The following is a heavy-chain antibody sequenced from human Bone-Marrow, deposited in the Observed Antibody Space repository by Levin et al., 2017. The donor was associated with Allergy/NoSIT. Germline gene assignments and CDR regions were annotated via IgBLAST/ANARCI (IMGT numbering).Heavy chain of an antibody. Sequence: KISCKTSGGPFSTYAINWVRQAPGQGLEWMGGIIPVFGTANYALKFQGRVTITADESTSTVYMELSSLTSEDTATFYCARGRQYHLQAFMGVWGQGTTVTVSS. CDR2: IIPVFGTA. CDR3: ARGRQYHLQAFMGV. J-gene: IGHJ6*02. D-gene: IGHD5-24*01. V-gene: IGHV1-69*01. CDR1: GGPFSTYA.